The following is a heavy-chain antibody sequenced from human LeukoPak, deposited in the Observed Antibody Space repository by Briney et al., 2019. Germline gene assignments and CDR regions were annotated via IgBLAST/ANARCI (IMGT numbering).Heavy chain of an antibody. D-gene: IGHD4-11*01. CDR1: GGSISSGSYY. CDR3: ASLRERSYYARGFDY. Sequence: SETLSLTCTVSGGSISSGSYYWSWIRQPAGKGLEWIGRIYTSGSTTYNPSLKSRVTISVDTSKNQFSLKLSSVTAADTAVYYCASLRERSYYARGFDYWGQGTRVTVSS. J-gene: IGHJ4*02. CDR2: IYTSGST. V-gene: IGHV4-61*02.